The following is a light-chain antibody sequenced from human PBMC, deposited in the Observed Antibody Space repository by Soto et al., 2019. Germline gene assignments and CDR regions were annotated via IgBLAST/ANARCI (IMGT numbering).Light chain of an antibody. CDR1: QGIGSW. CDR2: AAA. J-gene: IGKJ3*01. Sequence: DIQMTQSPSSVSASVGDRVTITCRASQGIGSWLGWYQQKPGKAPKLLIYAAASLQSGVPSRFSATFSGTDFTLTFSSLQSEDLATYFCQQANSFPLTFGRGTKVDLK. V-gene: IGKV1-12*01. CDR3: QQANSFPLT.